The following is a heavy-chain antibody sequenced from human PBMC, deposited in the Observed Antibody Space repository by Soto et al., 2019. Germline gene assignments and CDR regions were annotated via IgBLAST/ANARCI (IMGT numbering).Heavy chain of an antibody. CDR3: ARMSDIVATISPFSDY. J-gene: IGHJ4*02. D-gene: IGHD5-12*01. CDR2: ISSSSSYI. Sequence: GGSLRLSCAASGFTFSSYSMNWVRQAPGKGLEWVSSISSSSSYIYYADSVKGRFTISRVNAKNSLYLQMNSLGAEDTAVYYCARMSDIVATISPFSDYWGQGTLVTVSS. CDR1: GFTFSSYS. V-gene: IGHV3-21*01.